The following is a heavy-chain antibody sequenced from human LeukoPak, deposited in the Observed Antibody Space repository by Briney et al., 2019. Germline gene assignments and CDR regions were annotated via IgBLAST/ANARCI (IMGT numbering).Heavy chain of an antibody. Sequence: PGGALRLSCAASGFTFSSYAMTWVRQAPGKGLEGVATISVDGSTEYPVDSMKGRFTISRDNAKNSLHLQMNSLRAEDTAVYYCATYSGPDKWDASDMWGQGTLVTVSS. CDR2: ISVDGSTE. CDR3: ATYSGPDKWDASDM. D-gene: IGHD1-26*01. V-gene: IGHV3-7*01. CDR1: GFTFSSYA. J-gene: IGHJ3*02.